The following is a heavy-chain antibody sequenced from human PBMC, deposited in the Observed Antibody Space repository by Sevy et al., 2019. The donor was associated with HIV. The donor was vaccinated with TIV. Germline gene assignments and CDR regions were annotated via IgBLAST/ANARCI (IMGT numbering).Heavy chain of an antibody. CDR3: ARPSPFDYGDLNNYMDV. CDR1: GFTFSSYA. Sequence: GGSLRLSCAASGFTFSSYAMHWVRQAPGKGLEWVAVISYDGSNKYYADSVKGRFTISRDNSKNTLYLQMNSLRAEDTAVYYCARPSPFDYGDLNNYMDVWGKGTTVTVSS. D-gene: IGHD4-17*01. CDR2: ISYDGSNK. V-gene: IGHV3-30-3*01. J-gene: IGHJ6*03.